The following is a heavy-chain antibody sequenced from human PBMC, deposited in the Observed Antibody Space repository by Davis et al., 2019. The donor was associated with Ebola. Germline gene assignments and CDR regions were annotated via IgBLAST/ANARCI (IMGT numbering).Heavy chain of an antibody. J-gene: IGHJ4*02. CDR1: GGSISDAGYY. CDR2: ISYSANP. Sequence: PSETLSLTCSVSGGSISDAGYYWTWIRQHPEKGLEWIGYISYSANPYYNPSLKSRVVISLDRSQNQFSLNLSSVTAADAAVYYCARENWDDHFFDHWGQGTLVAVSS. D-gene: IGHD1-1*01. CDR3: ARENWDDHFFDH. V-gene: IGHV4-31*03.